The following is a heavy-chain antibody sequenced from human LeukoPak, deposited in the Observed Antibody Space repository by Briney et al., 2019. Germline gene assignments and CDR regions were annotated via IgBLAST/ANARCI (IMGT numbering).Heavy chain of an antibody. J-gene: IGHJ4*02. D-gene: IGHD3-10*01. CDR3: ARGRDYYGSGSYRDY. Sequence: SETLSPTCAVYGGSFSGYYWSWIRQPPGKGLEWIGEINHSGSTNYNPSLKSRVTISVDTSKNRFSLKLSSVTAADTAVYHCARGRDYYGSGSYRDYWGQGTLVTVSS. V-gene: IGHV4-34*01. CDR2: INHSGST. CDR1: GGSFSGYY.